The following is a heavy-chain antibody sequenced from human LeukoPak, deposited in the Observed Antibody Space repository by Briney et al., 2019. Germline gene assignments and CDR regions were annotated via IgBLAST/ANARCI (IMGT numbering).Heavy chain of an antibody. CDR2: IYYSGST. D-gene: IGHD4-17*01. Sequence: PSETLSLTCTVSGGSISSYYWSWIRQPPGKGLEWIGYIYYSGSTNYNPSLKSRVTISVDTSKNQFSLKLSSVAAADTAVYYCARGSKDYGDYDPGNFLDWGQGTLVTVSS. CDR1: GGSISSYY. V-gene: IGHV4-59*01. J-gene: IGHJ4*02. CDR3: ARGSKDYGDYDPGNFLD.